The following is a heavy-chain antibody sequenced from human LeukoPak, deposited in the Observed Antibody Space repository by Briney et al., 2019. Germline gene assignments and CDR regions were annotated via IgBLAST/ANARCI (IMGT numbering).Heavy chain of an antibody. D-gene: IGHD6-19*01. CDR2: ISYDGSNK. V-gene: IGHV3-30*18. Sequence: LSCAASGFTFSSYGMHWVRQAPGKGLEWVAVISYDGSNKYYADSVKGRFTISRDNSKNTLYLQMNSLRAEDTAVYYCAKDHSSGWPTFDYWGQGTLVTVSS. CDR1: GFTFSSYG. CDR3: AKDHSSGWPTFDY. J-gene: IGHJ4*02.